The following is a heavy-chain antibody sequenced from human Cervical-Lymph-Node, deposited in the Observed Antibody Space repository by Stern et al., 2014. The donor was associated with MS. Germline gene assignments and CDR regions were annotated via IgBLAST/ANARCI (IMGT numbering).Heavy chain of an antibody. CDR2: IYYSGST. CDR3: ARKGGRYWYFDL. D-gene: IGHD3-16*01. Sequence: MQLVESGPGLVKPSETLSLTCTVSGGSISTDYWSWIRQPPGKGLEWIGDIYYSGSTKYNPSLKSRITISVDTSKNQFSLKLSFVTAADTAVYYCARKGGRYWYFDLWGRGTLVTVSS. J-gene: IGHJ2*01. V-gene: IGHV4-59*08. CDR1: GGSISTDY.